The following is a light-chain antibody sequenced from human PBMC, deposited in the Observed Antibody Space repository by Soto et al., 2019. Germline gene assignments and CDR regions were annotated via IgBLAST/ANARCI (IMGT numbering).Light chain of an antibody. CDR1: QSVSSN. V-gene: IGKV3-15*01. J-gene: IGKJ3*01. CDR3: QQYNNWPFT. Sequence: EIVMTQSPATLSVSPGERATLSCRASQSVSSNLAWYQQKPGQAPRLLIYGASTRATGIPARFSGSGSGTEFTLTISSLQSEDFAVDYCQQYNNWPFTVGPGTKVDSK. CDR2: GAS.